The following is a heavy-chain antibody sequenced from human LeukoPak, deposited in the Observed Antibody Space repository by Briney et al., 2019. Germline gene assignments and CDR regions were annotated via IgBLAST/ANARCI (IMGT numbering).Heavy chain of an antibody. V-gene: IGHV3-23*01. Sequence: GGSLRLSCAASGFTFSSYAMSWVRQAPGKGLERVSAISGSGGSTYYADSVKGRFTISRDNSKNTLYLQMNSLRAEDTAVYYCAKDRIVPAAMGALNYWGQGTLVTVSS. D-gene: IGHD2-2*01. CDR2: ISGSGGST. CDR3: AKDRIVPAAMGALNY. CDR1: GFTFSSYA. J-gene: IGHJ4*02.